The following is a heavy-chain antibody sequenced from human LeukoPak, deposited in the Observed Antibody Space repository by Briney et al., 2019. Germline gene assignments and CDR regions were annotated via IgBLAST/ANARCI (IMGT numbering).Heavy chain of an antibody. J-gene: IGHJ2*01. CDR3: ARARDCSGGSCPSWYFDL. Sequence: SETLSLTCTVSGGSISSYYWSWIRQPPGKGLEWIGYIYYSGSTNYNPSLKSRVTISVDTSKNQFSLKLSSVTAADTAVYYCARARDCSGGSCPSWYFDLWGRGTLVTVSS. V-gene: IGHV4-59*01. CDR2: IYYSGST. CDR1: GGSISSYY. D-gene: IGHD2-15*01.